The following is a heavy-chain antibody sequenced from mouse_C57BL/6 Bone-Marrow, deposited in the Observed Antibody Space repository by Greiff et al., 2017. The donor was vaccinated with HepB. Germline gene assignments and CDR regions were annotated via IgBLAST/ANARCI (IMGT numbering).Heavy chain of an antibody. CDR2: IDPEDGET. D-gene: IGHD3-2*02. V-gene: IGHV14-2*01. Sequence: EVKLQESGAELVKPGASVKLSCTASGFNIKDYYMHWVKQRTEQGLEWIGRIDPEDGETKYAPKFQGKATITADTSSNTAYLQLSSLTSEDTAVYYCARSKSSGYVYYAMDYWGQGTSVTVSS. CDR3: ARSKSSGYVYYAMDY. CDR1: GFNIKDYY. J-gene: IGHJ4*01.